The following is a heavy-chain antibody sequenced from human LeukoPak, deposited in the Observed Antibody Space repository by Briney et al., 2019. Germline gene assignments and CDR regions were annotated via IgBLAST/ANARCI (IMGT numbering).Heavy chain of an antibody. Sequence: SETLSLTCTVSGGSISSNTYYWGWIRQPPGKGLEWIASVHYSGSTYYNPSLKSRATISVDTSKNQFALKLSSVTAADTAVYFCARQLYVSGSYYAPVDVWGKGTTVTISS. J-gene: IGHJ6*04. V-gene: IGHV4-39*01. CDR3: ARQLYVSGSYYAPVDV. CDR1: GGSISSNTYY. D-gene: IGHD3-10*01. CDR2: VHYSGST.